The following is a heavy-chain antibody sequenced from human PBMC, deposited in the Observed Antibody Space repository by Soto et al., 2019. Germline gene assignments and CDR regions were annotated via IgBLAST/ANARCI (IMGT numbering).Heavy chain of an antibody. J-gene: IGHJ4*02. V-gene: IGHV1-69*01. Sequence: QVQLVQSGAEVKKLGSSVKVSCKASGGTFSSYRINWVRQAPGQGLEWVGGIVPIYRTADYAQKFQGRVTITADESARTVYMELRSLKSRDTAVYYCARDSGAKLSSSWGQGTLVTVSS. CDR3: ARDSGAKLSSS. D-gene: IGHD6-13*01. CDR1: GGTFSSYR. CDR2: IVPIYRTA.